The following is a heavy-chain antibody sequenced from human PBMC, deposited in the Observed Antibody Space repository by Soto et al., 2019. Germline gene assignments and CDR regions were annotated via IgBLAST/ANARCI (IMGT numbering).Heavy chain of an antibody. CDR1: GGTFSSYA. J-gene: IGHJ4*02. D-gene: IGHD4-17*01. CDR2: IIPIFGTA. Sequence: SVKVSCKASGGTFSSYAISWVRQAPGQGLEWMGGIIPIFGTANYAQKFQGRVTITADKSTSTAYMELSSLRSEDTAVYYCARSHDYGDYEAYFDYWGQGTLVTVSS. V-gene: IGHV1-69*06. CDR3: ARSHDYGDYEAYFDY.